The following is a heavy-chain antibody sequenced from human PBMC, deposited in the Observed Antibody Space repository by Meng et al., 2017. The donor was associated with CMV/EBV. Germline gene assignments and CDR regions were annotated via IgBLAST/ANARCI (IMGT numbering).Heavy chain of an antibody. CDR2: IYYSGST. Sequence: SETLSLTCTVSGGSIGSSSYYWGWIRQPPGKGLEWIGSIYYSGSTYYNPSLKSRVTISVDTSKNQFSLKLSSVTAADTAVYYCARDNTVVKGIDYWGQGTLVTVSS. CDR3: ARDNTVVKGIDY. CDR1: GGSIGSSSYY. D-gene: IGHD4-23*01. J-gene: IGHJ4*02. V-gene: IGHV4-39*07.